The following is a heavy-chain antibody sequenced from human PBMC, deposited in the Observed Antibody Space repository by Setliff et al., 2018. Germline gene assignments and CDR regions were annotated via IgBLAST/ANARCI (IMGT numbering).Heavy chain of an antibody. D-gene: IGHD6-13*01. CDR1: GFTFNSYS. CDR2: ISSSSSYI. J-gene: IGHJ6*02. CDR3: ARDRIAAGDAIHYYYFAMDV. Sequence: PGGSLILYSEATGFTFNSYSMNWVCQAPGKGLEWVSSISSSSSYIYYADSVKGRFTISRDNAKNSLYLQMNSLRAEDTAVYYCARDRIAAGDAIHYYYFAMDVWGQGTTVTVSS. V-gene: IGHV3-21*01.